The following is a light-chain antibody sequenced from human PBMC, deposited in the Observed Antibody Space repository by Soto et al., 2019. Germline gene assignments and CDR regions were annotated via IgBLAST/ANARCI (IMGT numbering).Light chain of an antibody. CDR2: DVN. CDR3: SSYSTSSPLVV. CDR1: SSDVGGYNY. V-gene: IGLV2-14*01. J-gene: IGLJ2*01. Sequence: QSVLTQPASVSGSPGQSITISCIGTSSDVGGYNYVSWYQQSPGTVPKLMIYDVNNRPSGVSNRFSGSKSGNTASLTISGLQAEDESDYYCSSYSTSSPLVVFGGGTTLTVL.